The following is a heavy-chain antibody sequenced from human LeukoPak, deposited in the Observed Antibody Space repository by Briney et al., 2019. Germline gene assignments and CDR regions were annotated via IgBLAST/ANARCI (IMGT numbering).Heavy chain of an antibody. D-gene: IGHD2-2*01. J-gene: IGHJ4*02. Sequence: GGSLRLSCATSGFTFSSDWMHWVRQAPGKGLAWVSHISTDGSTTNYADSVKGRFSISRDNAKNTLYLQMNSLRADDTAVYYCAREDIVVVPAMGYWGQGTLVTASS. CDR2: ISTDGSTT. CDR1: GFTFSSDW. V-gene: IGHV3-74*01. CDR3: AREDIVVVPAMGY.